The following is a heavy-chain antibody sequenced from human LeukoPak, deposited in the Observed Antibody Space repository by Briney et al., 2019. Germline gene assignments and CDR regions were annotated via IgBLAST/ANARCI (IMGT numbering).Heavy chain of an antibody. J-gene: IGHJ4*02. Sequence: TSETLSLTCAVYGGSFSGYYWSWIRQPPGKGLEWIGEINHSGSTNYNPSLKSRVTISVDTSKNQFSLKLSSVTAADTAVYYCARGWSDDYVLPPDYWGQGTLVTVSS. CDR1: GGSFSGYY. CDR3: ARGWSDDYVLPPDY. CDR2: INHSGST. V-gene: IGHV4-34*01. D-gene: IGHD3-16*01.